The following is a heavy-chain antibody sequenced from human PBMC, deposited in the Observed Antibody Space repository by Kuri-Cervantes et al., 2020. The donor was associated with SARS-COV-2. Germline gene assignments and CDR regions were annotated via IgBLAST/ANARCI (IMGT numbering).Heavy chain of an antibody. CDR1: GYTFTSYG. J-gene: IGHJ3*02. D-gene: IGHD2-2*01. V-gene: IGHV1-2*02. Sequence: ASVKVSCKASGYTFTSYGISWVRQAPGQGLEWMGWINPNSGGTNYAQKFQGRVTMTRDTSISTAYMELSRLRSDDTAVYYCASRYCSSTSCSAFDIWGQGTMVAVSS. CDR3: ASRYCSSTSCSAFDI. CDR2: INPNSGGT.